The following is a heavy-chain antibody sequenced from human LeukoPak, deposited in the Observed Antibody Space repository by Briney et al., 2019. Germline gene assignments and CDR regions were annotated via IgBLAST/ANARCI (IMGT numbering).Heavy chain of an antibody. CDR2: ISSSSSYI. V-gene: IGHV3-21*01. J-gene: IGHJ6*03. Sequence: AGGSLRLSCAASGFTFSSYSMNWVRQAPGKGLEWVSSISSSSSYIYYADSVKGRFTISRDNAKNSLYLQMNSLRAEDTAVYYCARASGSKYYYYYYMDVWGKGTTVTVSS. D-gene: IGHD3-10*01. CDR3: ARASGSKYYYYYYMDV. CDR1: GFTFSSYS.